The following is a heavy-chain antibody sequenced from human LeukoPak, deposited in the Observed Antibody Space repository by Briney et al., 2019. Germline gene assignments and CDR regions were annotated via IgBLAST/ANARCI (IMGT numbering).Heavy chain of an antibody. Sequence: ASVKVSCKASGYTFTGYYMHWVRPAPGQGLEWMGWINPNSGGTNYAQKFQGRVTMTRDTSISTAYMELSRLGSDDTAVYYCAREGGNCSSTSCYLDYWGQGTLVTVSS. J-gene: IGHJ4*02. D-gene: IGHD2-2*01. CDR3: AREGGNCSSTSCYLDY. V-gene: IGHV1-2*02. CDR2: INPNSGGT. CDR1: GYTFTGYY.